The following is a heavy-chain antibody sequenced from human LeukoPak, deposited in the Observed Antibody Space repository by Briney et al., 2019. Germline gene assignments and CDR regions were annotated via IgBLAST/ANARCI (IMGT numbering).Heavy chain of an antibody. CDR2: IYPGDSDT. D-gene: IGHD6-19*01. V-gene: IGHV5-51*01. CDR3: ARLAASLYSSGWFDAYFDS. J-gene: IGHJ4*02. CDR1: GYRFTSYW. Sequence: PGESLKISCKGSGYRFTSYWIGWVRQMSGKGLELMGIIYPGDSDTRYSPSFQGQVTISADKSISTAYLQWSSLKASDTAMYYWARLAASLYSSGWFDAYFDSWGQGNLVTVSS.